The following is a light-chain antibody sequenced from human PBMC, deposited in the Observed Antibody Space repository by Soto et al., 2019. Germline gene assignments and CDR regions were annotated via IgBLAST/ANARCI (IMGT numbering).Light chain of an antibody. CDR3: QQRSNWPPVI. Sequence: EVELTQSPATLSLSPGERATLSCRASQSVSFVAWYQQKAGQAPRLLIDDASNRATGIPDRFSGSGSGTDFSLTISSLEPEDSAVYYCQQRSNWPPVIFGPGTKVDIK. J-gene: IGKJ3*01. CDR2: DAS. V-gene: IGKV3-11*01. CDR1: QSVSF.